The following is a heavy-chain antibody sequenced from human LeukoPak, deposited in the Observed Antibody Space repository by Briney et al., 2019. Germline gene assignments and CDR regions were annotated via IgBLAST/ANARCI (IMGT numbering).Heavy chain of an antibody. D-gene: IGHD3-10*01. CDR2: IKQDGSQT. J-gene: IGHJ4*02. V-gene: IGHV3-7*01. CDR1: GFTFSTSS. CDR3: VGGGYSSFAY. Sequence: GGSLRLSCAASGFTFSTSSMSWVRQAPGKGLEWVANIKQDGSQTYYVDSVKGRFTISRDNSKNILYLQMNSLGGEGTAVYYCVGGGYSSFAYWGKGTLVTVSS.